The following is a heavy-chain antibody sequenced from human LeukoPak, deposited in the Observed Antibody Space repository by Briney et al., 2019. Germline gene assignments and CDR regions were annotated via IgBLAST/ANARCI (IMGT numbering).Heavy chain of an antibody. CDR3: ARDGSDYYGSGSERVYFDY. D-gene: IGHD3-10*01. Sequence: GASVKVSCKASGYTFTGYYMHWVRQAPGQGLEWMGWINPNSGGTNHAQKFQGRVTMTRDTSISTAYMELSRLRSDDTAVYYCARDGSDYYGSGSERVYFDYWGQGTLVTVSS. CDR1: GYTFTGYY. V-gene: IGHV1-2*02. J-gene: IGHJ4*02. CDR2: INPNSGGT.